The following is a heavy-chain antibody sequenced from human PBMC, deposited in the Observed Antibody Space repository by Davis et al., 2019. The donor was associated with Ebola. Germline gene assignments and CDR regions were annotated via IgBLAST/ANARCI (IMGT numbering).Heavy chain of an antibody. D-gene: IGHD6-6*01. CDR1: GYTFTSYA. CDR2: ISAYNHKT. J-gene: IGHJ6*04. Sequence: ASVKVSCKASGYTFTSYAMHWVRQAPGQRLEWMGWISAYNHKTNYAPNLQGRVTMTTDTSTSTAYMELRSLRSDDTAVYYCARSKYSNYYYGMDVWGKGTTVTVSS. V-gene: IGHV1-18*01. CDR3: ARSKYSNYYYGMDV.